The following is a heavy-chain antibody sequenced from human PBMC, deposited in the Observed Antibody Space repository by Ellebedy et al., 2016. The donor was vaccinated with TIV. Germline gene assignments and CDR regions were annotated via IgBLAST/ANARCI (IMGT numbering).Heavy chain of an antibody. D-gene: IGHD2-2*01. V-gene: IGHV1-8*02. CDR1: GDTLTSHD. J-gene: IGHJ3*02. CDR3: ARSMYSSTGDDSWHDAFDI. Sequence: ASVKVSXKASGDTLTSHDINWLRQSTGQGLEWMGWINPESGKTGYAQKFQDRLSMTWDTSRTTAHMELSSLKFEDSAVYFCARSMYSSTGDDSWHDAFDIWGQGSVVTVSS. CDR2: INPESGKT.